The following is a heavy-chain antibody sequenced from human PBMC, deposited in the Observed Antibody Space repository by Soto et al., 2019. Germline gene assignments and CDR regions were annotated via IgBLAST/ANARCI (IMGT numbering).Heavy chain of an antibody. Sequence: PSETLSLTCTVSGCSISRGDYYCSWIRQPPGKGLEWIGYIYYSGSTYYNPSLKSRVTISVDTSKNQFSLKLSSVTAADTAVYYCARDTLDSSGYGPGYYYGMDVWGQGTTVTVSS. CDR3: ARDTLDSSGYGPGYYYGMDV. D-gene: IGHD3-22*01. CDR1: GCSISRGDYY. V-gene: IGHV4-30-4*02. J-gene: IGHJ6*02. CDR2: IYYSGST.